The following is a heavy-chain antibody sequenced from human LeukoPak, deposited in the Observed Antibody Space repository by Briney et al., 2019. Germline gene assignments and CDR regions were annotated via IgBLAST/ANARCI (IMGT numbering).Heavy chain of an antibody. J-gene: IGHJ4*02. Sequence: PSETLSLTCTVSGGSISSSSYYWGWIRQPPGKGLEWIGSIYYSGSTYYNPSLKSRVTISVDTSKNQFSLKLSSVTAADTAVYYCARHEPLPVLVDYWGQGTLVTVSS. CDR1: GGSISSSSYY. V-gene: IGHV4-39*01. CDR3: ARHEPLPVLVDY. CDR2: IYYSGST.